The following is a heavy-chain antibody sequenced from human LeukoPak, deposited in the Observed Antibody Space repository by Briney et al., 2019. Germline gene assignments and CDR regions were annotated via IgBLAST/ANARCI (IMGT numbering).Heavy chain of an antibody. D-gene: IGHD2-15*01. Sequence: SETLSLTCTVSGGSISSSIYYWGWIRQPPGKGLEWIGYIYYSGSTYYNPSLKSRVTISVDTSKNQFSLKLSSVTAADTAVYYCARASGRNNWFDPWGQGTLVTVSS. CDR2: IYYSGST. V-gene: IGHV4-31*03. CDR1: GGSISSSIYY. J-gene: IGHJ5*02. CDR3: ARASGRNNWFDP.